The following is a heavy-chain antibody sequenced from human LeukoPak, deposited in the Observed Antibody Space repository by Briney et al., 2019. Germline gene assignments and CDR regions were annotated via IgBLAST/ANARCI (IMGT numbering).Heavy chain of an antibody. Sequence: SETLSLTCTVSGCSISSGDYYWSWIRQPPGKDLEWIGYIYYTGSTYYNPSLKSRVTISVDTSKNQFSLKLSSVTAADTAVYYCARVYYDSSGYYYGHFDYWGPGTLVTVSS. D-gene: IGHD3-22*01. CDR3: ARVYYDSSGYYYGHFDY. CDR2: IYYTGST. V-gene: IGHV4-30-4*08. CDR1: GCSISSGDYY. J-gene: IGHJ4*02.